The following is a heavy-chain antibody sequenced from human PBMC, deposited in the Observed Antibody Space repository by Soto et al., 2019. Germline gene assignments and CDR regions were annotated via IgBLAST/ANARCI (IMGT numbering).Heavy chain of an antibody. CDR2: IYYSGST. CDR3: ATLSYDYIWGSYRPLDY. CDR1: GGSISSSSYY. V-gene: IGHV4-39*01. D-gene: IGHD3-16*02. J-gene: IGHJ4*02. Sequence: SETLSLTCTVSGGSISSSSYYWGWIRQPPGKGLEWIGSIYYSGSTYYNPSLKSRVTISVDTSKNQFSLKLSSVTAADTAVYYCATLSYDYIWGSYRPLDYWGQGTLVTVSS.